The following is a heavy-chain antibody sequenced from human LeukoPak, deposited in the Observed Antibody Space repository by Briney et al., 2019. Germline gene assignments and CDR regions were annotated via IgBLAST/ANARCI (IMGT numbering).Heavy chain of an antibody. V-gene: IGHV1-69*13. CDR3: ARETAAGNYYYGMDV. D-gene: IGHD2-21*02. J-gene: IGHJ6*02. CDR1: GGTFSSYA. CDR2: IIPIFGTA. Sequence: SVKVSCKASGGTFSSYAISWVRQAPGQGLEWMGGIIPIFGTANYAQKFQGRATITADESTSTAYMELSSLRSEDTAVYYCARETAAGNYYYGMDVWGQGTTVTVSS.